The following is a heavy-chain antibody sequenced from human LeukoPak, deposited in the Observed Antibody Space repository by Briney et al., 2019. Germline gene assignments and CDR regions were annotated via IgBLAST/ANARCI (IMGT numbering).Heavy chain of an antibody. Sequence: SETLSLTCAVYGGSFSGYYWSWIRQPPGKGLEWIGEINRSGGTNYNPSRKSRVTISVDTSQNQFSLKLSAVAAAVSAVYYCARDGSSSGFDPWGQGTLVTVSS. V-gene: IGHV4-34*01. J-gene: IGHJ5*02. CDR1: GGSFSGYY. D-gene: IGHD6-13*01. CDR2: INRSGGT. CDR3: ARDGSSSGFDP.